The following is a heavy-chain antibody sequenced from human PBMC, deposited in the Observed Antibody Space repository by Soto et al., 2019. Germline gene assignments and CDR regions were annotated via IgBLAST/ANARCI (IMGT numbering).Heavy chain of an antibody. J-gene: IGHJ4*02. D-gene: IGHD6-19*01. CDR3: ARGRRREQWLVPWAYYFDY. CDR1: GFTFSSYA. CDR2: ISYDGSNK. V-gene: IGHV3-30-3*01. Sequence: GGSLRLSCAASGFTFSSYAMHWVRQAPGKGLEWVAVISYDGSNKYYADSVKGRFTISRDNSKNTLYLQMNSLRAEDTAVYYCARGRRREQWLVPWAYYFDYWGQGTLVTVSS.